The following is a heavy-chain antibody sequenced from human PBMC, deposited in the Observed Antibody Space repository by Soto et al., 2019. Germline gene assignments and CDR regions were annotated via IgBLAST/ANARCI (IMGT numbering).Heavy chain of an antibody. D-gene: IGHD3-22*01. CDR1: GYTFTRYG. CDR3: ARDRAYYYDSSGYDY. Sequence: ASVKVSCKASGYTFTRYGISWVRQAPGQGLEWMGWISAYNGNTNYAQKLQGRVTMTTDTSTSTAYMELRSLRSDDTAVYYCARDRAYYYDSSGYDYWGQGTQVTVSS. V-gene: IGHV1-18*01. CDR2: ISAYNGNT. J-gene: IGHJ4*02.